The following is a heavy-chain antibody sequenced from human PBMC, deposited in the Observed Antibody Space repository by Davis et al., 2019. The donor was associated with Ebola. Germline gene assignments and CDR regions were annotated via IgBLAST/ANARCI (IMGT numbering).Heavy chain of an antibody. CDR3: ARKYYDFWSGYV. J-gene: IGHJ6*02. Sequence: MPSETLSLTCAVYGGSFSGYYWSWTRQPPGKGLEWIGEINHSGSTNYNPSLKSRVTISVDTSKNQFSLKLSSVTAADTAVYYCARKYYDFWSGYVWGQGTTVTVSS. D-gene: IGHD3-3*01. CDR2: INHSGST. CDR1: GGSFSGYY. V-gene: IGHV4-34*01.